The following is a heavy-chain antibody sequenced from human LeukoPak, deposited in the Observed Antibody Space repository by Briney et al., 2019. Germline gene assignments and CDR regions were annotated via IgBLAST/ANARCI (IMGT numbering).Heavy chain of an antibody. Sequence: ASVKVSCKASGYTFTSHGISWVRQAPGQGLESMGWTSTYNANANYAQKVQGRVTMTTDTSTSTAYMELRSLSSDDTAVYYCARAYCYSTSCPFPYYLDYWGQGTLVTVSS. V-gene: IGHV1-18*01. CDR3: ARAYCYSTSCPFPYYLDY. D-gene: IGHD2-2*01. CDR1: GYTFTSHG. J-gene: IGHJ4*02. CDR2: TSTYNANA.